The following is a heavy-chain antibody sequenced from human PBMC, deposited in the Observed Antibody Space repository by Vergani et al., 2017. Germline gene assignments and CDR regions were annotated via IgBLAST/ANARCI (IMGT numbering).Heavy chain of an antibody. V-gene: IGHV4-34*01. CDR2: INHSGST. D-gene: IGHD6-19*01. J-gene: IGHJ4*02. Sequence: QVQLQQWGAGLLKPSETLSLTCAVYGGSFSGYYWSWIRQPPGKGLEWIGEINHSGSTNYNPSLKSRVTISVDTSKNQFSLKLSSVTAADTAVYYCARDLAVAGTYFDYWGQGTLVTVSS. CDR3: ARDLAVAGTYFDY. CDR1: GGSFSGYY.